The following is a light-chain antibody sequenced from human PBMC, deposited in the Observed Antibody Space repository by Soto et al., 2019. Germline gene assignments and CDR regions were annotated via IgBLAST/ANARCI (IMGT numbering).Light chain of an antibody. CDR1: QDISKY. J-gene: IGKJ4*01. V-gene: IGKV1-33*01. Sequence: DIQMTQSPSSLSASVGDRVTITCQASQDISKYLNWYQQKPGKATKLLIYGASNLQTGVPSRFSGSGSGIDFTVTISSLQPEDIATYYCQQYDNLLTFGGGTKVEIK. CDR2: GAS. CDR3: QQYDNLLT.